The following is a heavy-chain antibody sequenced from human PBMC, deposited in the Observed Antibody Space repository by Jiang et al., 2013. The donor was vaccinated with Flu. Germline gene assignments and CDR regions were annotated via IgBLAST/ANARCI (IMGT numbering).Heavy chain of an antibody. Sequence: GAEVKKPGASVKVSCKASGYTFTQYSISWVRQAPGQGLEWMGRITTYNGNTHYAQKLQGRVAMTTDTSTSTVYMELRSLRSDDTALYYCARGGPHDYWGQGTLVTVSS. CDR3: ARGGPHDY. CDR1: GYTFTQYS. CDR2: ITTYNGNT. J-gene: IGHJ4*02. V-gene: IGHV1-18*01.